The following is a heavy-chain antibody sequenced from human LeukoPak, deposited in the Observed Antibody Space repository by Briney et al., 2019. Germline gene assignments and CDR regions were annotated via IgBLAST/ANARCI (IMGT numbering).Heavy chain of an antibody. CDR2: IKQDGTEK. Sequence: GGSLRLSCAASGFTFSSYWMNWVRQAPGKGMEWVANIKQDGTEKYYVDSVKGQFTISRDNAKNSLNLQMYSLRAEDTAVYYCARGYDYVWGSYHNVWGQGTLVTVSS. J-gene: IGHJ4*02. CDR1: GFTFSSYW. V-gene: IGHV3-7*01. D-gene: IGHD3-16*02. CDR3: ARGYDYVWGSYHNV.